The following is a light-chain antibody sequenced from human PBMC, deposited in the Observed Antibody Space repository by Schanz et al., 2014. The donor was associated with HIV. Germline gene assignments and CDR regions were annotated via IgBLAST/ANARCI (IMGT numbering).Light chain of an antibody. Sequence: DVVMTQSPLSLPVTLGQPASISCRSSQSLVHSDENTYLNWFQQRPGQSPRRLIYKVSDRDSGVPDRFSGSGSGTDSTLKISRVEAEDVGVYYCMQGTHWPPTFGQGTRLEIK. CDR3: MQGTHWPPT. V-gene: IGKV2-30*02. CDR2: KVS. J-gene: IGKJ5*01. CDR1: QSLVHSDENTY.